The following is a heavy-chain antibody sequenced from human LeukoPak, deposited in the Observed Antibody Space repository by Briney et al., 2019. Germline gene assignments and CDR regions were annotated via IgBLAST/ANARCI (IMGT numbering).Heavy chain of an antibody. CDR1: GASVSSGSYY. CDR2: IYYSGST. V-gene: IGHV4-61*01. D-gene: IGHD5-18*01. CDR3: ARGSRGYSYG. Sequence: PSETLSLTCTVSGASVSSGSYYWSWIRQPPGKGLEWIGYIYYSGSTNYNSSLKSRVTISVDTSKNQFSLKLSSVTAADTAVYYCARGSRGYSYGWGQGTLVTVSS. J-gene: IGHJ4*02.